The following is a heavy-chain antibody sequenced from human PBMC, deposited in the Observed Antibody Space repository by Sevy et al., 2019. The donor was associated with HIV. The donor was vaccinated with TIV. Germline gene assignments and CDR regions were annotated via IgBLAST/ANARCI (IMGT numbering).Heavy chain of an antibody. V-gene: IGHV3-53*01. D-gene: IGHD3-10*01. CDR3: AREPLSYGSGIDY. J-gene: IGHJ4*02. CDR2: IYSDGST. CDR1: GFTVSTNY. Sequence: GGSLRLSCAAPGFTVSTNYMSWVRQPPGKGLEWVSIIYSDGSTYYADTVKGRFTISRDHSKNMLYLQVNSLRAEDTAVYYCAREPLSYGSGIDYWGQGTLVTVSS.